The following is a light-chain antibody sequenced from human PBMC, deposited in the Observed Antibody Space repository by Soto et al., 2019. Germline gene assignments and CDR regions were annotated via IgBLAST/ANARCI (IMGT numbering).Light chain of an antibody. CDR2: ANT. V-gene: IGLV1-40*01. CDR3: HSYDRSLTLRV. Sequence: QSVLTQPPSVSGAPGQRVTISCTGSSSNIGAGYDVHWYQQLPGTAPKLLIYANTNRPSGVPDRISGSKSGTSASLAITGRPADDAAAYYSHSYDRSLTLRVFGTGTKLTVL. J-gene: IGLJ1*01. CDR1: SSNIGAGYD.